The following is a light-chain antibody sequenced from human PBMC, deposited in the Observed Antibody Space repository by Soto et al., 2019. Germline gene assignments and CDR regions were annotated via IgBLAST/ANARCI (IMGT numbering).Light chain of an antibody. CDR3: QQYNNWPLT. J-gene: IGKJ4*01. Sequence: ELVLTQSPGTLSLSPGERATLSCRASQSVGSNLAWYQQKPGQAPRLLIYGASTRATGIPARFSGSGSGTEFTLTISSLQSEDFAVYYCQQYNNWPLTFGGGTKVDIK. V-gene: IGKV3-15*01. CDR1: QSVGSN. CDR2: GAS.